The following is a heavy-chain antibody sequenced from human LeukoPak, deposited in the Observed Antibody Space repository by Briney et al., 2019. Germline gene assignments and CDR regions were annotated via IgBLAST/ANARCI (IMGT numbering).Heavy chain of an antibody. D-gene: IGHD2-15*01. CDR2: ISSDNTTT. V-gene: IGHV3-11*01. CDR3: ARQGYCSRGSCYWSGWFDP. CDR1: GFTFSDYY. Sequence: GGSLRLSCVVSGFTFSDYYMSWIRQAPGKGLEWVSYISSDNTTTYYADSVKGRFTVSRDNAKDSLYLQMSSLRAEDTAVYYCARQGYCSRGSCYWSGWFDPWGQGTLVTVSS. J-gene: IGHJ5*02.